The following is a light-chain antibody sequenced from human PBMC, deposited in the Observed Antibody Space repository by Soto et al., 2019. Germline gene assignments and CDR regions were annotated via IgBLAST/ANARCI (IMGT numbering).Light chain of an antibody. Sequence: SVLTQPASVSGSPGQSITISCTGSSSDFGGYDYVSWYQHHPGKAPKLMIHDVSNRPSGVSNRFSGSKSGNTASLTISGLQAEDEADYYCSSYTSSSTPYVFGTGTKVTVL. CDR3: SSYTSSSTPYV. CDR2: DVS. CDR1: SSDFGGYDY. J-gene: IGLJ1*01. V-gene: IGLV2-14*03.